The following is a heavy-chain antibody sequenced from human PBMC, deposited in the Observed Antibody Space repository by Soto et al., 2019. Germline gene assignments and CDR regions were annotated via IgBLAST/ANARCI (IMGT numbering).Heavy chain of an antibody. Sequence: GRSLRLPCAASGFTFRCYPMRRIRQAPSTGLEGVAVISYDGSNKYYADPVQGRFTISRDNTKNTLYLQMDRLRAEDTAVYYCARDIAPPFFWSDYNPNPYYYCGMDVWGQGTTVTVSS. J-gene: IGHJ6*02. CDR2: ISYDGSNK. V-gene: IGHV3-30-3*01. D-gene: IGHD3-3*01. CDR1: GFTFRCYP. CDR3: ARDIAPPFFWSDYNPNPYYYCGMDV.